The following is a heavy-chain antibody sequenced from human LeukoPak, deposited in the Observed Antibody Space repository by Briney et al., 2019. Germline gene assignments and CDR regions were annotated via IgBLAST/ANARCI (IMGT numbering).Heavy chain of an antibody. CDR2: IQTSGST. V-gene: IGHV4-4*07. CDR3: ATNYTAVSAFDS. D-gene: IGHD6-19*01. CDR1: GGSINSYY. Sequence: SETLSLTCTVSGGSINSYYWNWIRQPAGKGLEWIGHIQTSGSTKYNPSLKSRVTMSIDTSKNQFSLNLYSVTAPDTAVYYCATNYTAVSAFDSWGQGTLVTVSS. J-gene: IGHJ4*02.